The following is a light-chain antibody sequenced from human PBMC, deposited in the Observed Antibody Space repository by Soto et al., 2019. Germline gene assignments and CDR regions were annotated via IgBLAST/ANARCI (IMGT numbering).Light chain of an antibody. Sequence: SVVTQPPPLSGAPGQRGTISCTGSSSKIGAGYDVHWYQQLPGTAPKLLIYGNSNRPSGVPDRFSGSKSGTSASLAITGLQAEDEADYYCQSYDSSLSGSKVFGTGTKVTVL. CDR1: SSKIGAGYD. CDR3: QSYDSSLSGSKV. J-gene: IGLJ1*01. V-gene: IGLV1-40*01. CDR2: GNS.